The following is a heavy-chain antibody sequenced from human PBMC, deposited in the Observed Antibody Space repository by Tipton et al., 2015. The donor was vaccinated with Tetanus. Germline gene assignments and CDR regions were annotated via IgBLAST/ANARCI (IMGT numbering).Heavy chain of an antibody. CDR1: GYTFTGYY. CDR3: ARDSLTVTTRTLDY. J-gene: IGHJ4*02. V-gene: IGHV1-2*02. CDR2: INPNSGGT. Sequence: QLVQSGAEVKKPGASVKVSCKASGYTFTGYYMHWVRQAPGQGLEWIGWINPNSGGTNYAQKFQGRVTMTRDTSTSTVYMELSSLRSEDTAVYYCARDSLTVTTRTLDYWGQGTLVTVSS. D-gene: IGHD4-17*01.